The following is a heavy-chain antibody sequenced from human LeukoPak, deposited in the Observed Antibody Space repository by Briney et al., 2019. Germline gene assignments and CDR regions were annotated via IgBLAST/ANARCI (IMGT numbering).Heavy chain of an antibody. D-gene: IGHD3-22*01. CDR2: IVVGSGNT. V-gene: IGHV1-58*02. CDR1: GFTFTSSA. Sequence: ASVKVSCKASGFTFTSSAMQWVRQARGQRLEWIGWIVVGSGNTNYAQKFQERVTITRDMSTSTAYMELSSLRSGDTAVYYCAADPTYYYDSSGYYWGQGTLVTVSS. CDR3: AADPTYYYDSSGYY. J-gene: IGHJ4*02.